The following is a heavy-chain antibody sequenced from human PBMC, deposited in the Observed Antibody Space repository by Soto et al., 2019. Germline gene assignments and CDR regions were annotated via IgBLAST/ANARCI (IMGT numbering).Heavy chain of an antibody. CDR3: AREPPYYYDSSGADY. CDR2: INPNSGGT. J-gene: IGHJ4*02. D-gene: IGHD3-22*01. CDR1: GYTFTGYY. Sequence: QVQLVQSGAEVKKPGASVKVSCKASGYTFTGYYMHWVRQAPGQGLEWMGWINPNSGGTNYEQKFQGRVTMTRDTSISTAYMELSRLRSDDTAVYYCAREPPYYYDSSGADYWGQGTLVTVSS. V-gene: IGHV1-2*02.